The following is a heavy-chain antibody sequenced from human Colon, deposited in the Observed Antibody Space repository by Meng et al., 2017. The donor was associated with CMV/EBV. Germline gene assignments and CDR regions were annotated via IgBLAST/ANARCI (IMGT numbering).Heavy chain of an antibody. CDR1: GGSFSGHY. CDR3: ARGYSSSWYY. J-gene: IGHJ4*02. D-gene: IGHD2-2*01. V-gene: IGHV4-59*11. Sequence: SETLSLTCTVSGGSFSGHYWSWLRQPPGQGLEWIGYMFDRGATNYNPSLKSRVTISVDTSKDQFSLNLRSLTAADTAVYYCARGYSSSWYYWGQGTLVTVSS. CDR2: MFDRGAT.